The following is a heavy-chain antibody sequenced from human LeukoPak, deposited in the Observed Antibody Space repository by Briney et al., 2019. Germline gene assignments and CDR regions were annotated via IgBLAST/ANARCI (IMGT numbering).Heavy chain of an antibody. CDR3: ALWNYYGSAPDS. V-gene: IGHV2-70*01. CDR2: IDWDDDK. CDR1: GFSLSTSGMC. D-gene: IGHD3-10*01. J-gene: IGHJ4*02. Sequence: SGPTLVNPTQTLTLTCTFSGFSLSTSGMCVSWIRQPPGKALEWLALIDWDDDKYYSTSLRTRLTISKDTSKNQVVLTMTNMDPVDTATYYYALWNYYGSAPDSWGQGTLVTVSS.